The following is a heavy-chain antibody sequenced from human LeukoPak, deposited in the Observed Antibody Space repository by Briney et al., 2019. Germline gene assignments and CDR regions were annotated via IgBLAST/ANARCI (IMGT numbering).Heavy chain of an antibody. J-gene: IGHJ4*02. D-gene: IGHD3-10*01. CDR3: ARVWDGSGSYYFDY. V-gene: IGHV4-4*07. Sequence: SETLSLTCTVSGGSISSYYWSWIRQPAGKGLEWIGRIYTSGSTNYNPSLKSRVTMSVDTSKNQFSLKLSSVTAADTAVYYCARVWDGSGSYYFDYWGQGTLVTVSS. CDR2: IYTSGST. CDR1: GGSISSYY.